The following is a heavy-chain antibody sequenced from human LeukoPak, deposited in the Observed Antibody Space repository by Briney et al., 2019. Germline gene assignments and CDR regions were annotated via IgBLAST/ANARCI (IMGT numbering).Heavy chain of an antibody. D-gene: IGHD3-16*02. V-gene: IGHV3-21*01. CDR3: ARRGNMGYHYDY. CDR2: ISSSSSYI. CDR1: GFTFSSYS. Sequence: PGGSLRLSCAASGFTFSSYSMNWVRQAPGKGLEWVSSISSSSSYIYYADSVKGRFTISRDNAKNSLYLQMNSLRAEDTAVYYCARRGNMGYHYDYWGQGTLVTVSS. J-gene: IGHJ4*02.